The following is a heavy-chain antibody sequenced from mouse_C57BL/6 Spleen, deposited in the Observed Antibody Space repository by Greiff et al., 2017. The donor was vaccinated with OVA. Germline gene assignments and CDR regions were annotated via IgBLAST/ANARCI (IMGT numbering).Heavy chain of an antibody. CDR3: ARGGTTADY. D-gene: IGHD1-2*01. J-gene: IGHJ2*01. CDR2: IHPNSGST. Sequence: QVQLQQPGAELVKPGASVKLSCKASGYTFTSYWMHWVKQRPGQGLEWIGMIHPNSGSTNYNEKLKSKATLTVDKSSSTAYMQLSSLTYEDSAVYYCARGGTTADYWGQGTTLTVSS. CDR1: GYTFTSYW. V-gene: IGHV1-64*01.